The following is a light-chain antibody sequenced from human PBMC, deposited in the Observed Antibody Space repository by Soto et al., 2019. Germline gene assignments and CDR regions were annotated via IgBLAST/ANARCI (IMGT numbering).Light chain of an antibody. Sequence: AIQLTQSPSSLSASVGDRVTITCRASQDIAIYLAWYQQKPGEAPKLLIYDASNLESGVPSRFSGSGSGTEFTLTISNLQPDDIATYYCQQYENYWTFGQGTKVDIK. CDR1: QDIAIY. CDR3: QQYENYWT. J-gene: IGKJ1*01. V-gene: IGKV1D-13*01. CDR2: DAS.